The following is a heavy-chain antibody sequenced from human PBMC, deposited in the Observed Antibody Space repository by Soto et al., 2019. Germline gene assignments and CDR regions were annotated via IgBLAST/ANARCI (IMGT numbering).Heavy chain of an antibody. D-gene: IGHD3-10*01. CDR3: ARGWVQQNYYGMDV. CDR1: GGSVSSGSYY. Sequence: PSETLSLTCTVSGGSVSSGSYYWRWIRQHPGRGLEWIGYIYYTGNTYYNPSLKSRLAISVDTSKNQFSLKLSSVTAADTAVYYCARGWVQQNYYGMDVWGQGTTVTVSS. J-gene: IGHJ6*02. V-gene: IGHV4-31*03. CDR2: IYYTGNT.